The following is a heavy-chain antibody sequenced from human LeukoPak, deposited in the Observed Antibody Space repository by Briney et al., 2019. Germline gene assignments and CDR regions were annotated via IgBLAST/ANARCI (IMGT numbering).Heavy chain of an antibody. Sequence: GGSLRLSCEASGFTFSSYSMNWVRQAPGKGLEWLSSISGSSNYIYYEDSVKGRFTIFRDNAKNSLYLQMDSLRAEDTAVYYCARDFNLDFDYWGQGILVAVSS. CDR3: ARDFNLDFDY. CDR1: GFTFSSYS. V-gene: IGHV3-21*01. J-gene: IGHJ4*02. D-gene: IGHD1-20*01. CDR2: ISGSSNYI.